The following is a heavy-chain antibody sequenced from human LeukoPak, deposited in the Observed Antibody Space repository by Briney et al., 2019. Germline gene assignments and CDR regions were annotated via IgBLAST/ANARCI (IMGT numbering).Heavy chain of an antibody. V-gene: IGHV3-7*01. CDR2: IKQDGSEK. J-gene: IGHJ4*02. D-gene: IGHD6-6*01. CDR1: GFTFSSYW. Sequence: PGGSLRLSCAASGFTFSSYWMSWVRQAPGKGLEWVANIKQDGSEKYYVDSVKGRFTISRDNAKNSLYLQMNGLRAEDTAVHYCARDATTSSITARLPLNYWGQGALVTVSS. CDR3: ARDATTSSITARLPLNY.